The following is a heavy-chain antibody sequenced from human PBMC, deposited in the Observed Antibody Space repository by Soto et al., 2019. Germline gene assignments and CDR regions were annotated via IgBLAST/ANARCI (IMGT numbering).Heavy chain of an antibody. V-gene: IGHV1-69*13. Sequence: GASVKVSCKASGGTFSSYAISWVRQAPGQGLEWMGGIIPIFGTANYAQKFQGRVTITADESTSTAYMELSSLRSEDTAVYYCASRDSSVAPFDYWGQGTLVTVSS. D-gene: IGHD6-19*01. J-gene: IGHJ4*02. CDR2: IIPIFGTA. CDR3: ASRDSSVAPFDY. CDR1: GGTFSSYA.